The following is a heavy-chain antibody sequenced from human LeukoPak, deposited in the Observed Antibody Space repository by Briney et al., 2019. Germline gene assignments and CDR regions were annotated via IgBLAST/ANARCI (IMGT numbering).Heavy chain of an antibody. CDR3: ARGYDILTGYYVDYYYGMDV. D-gene: IGHD3-9*01. J-gene: IGHJ6*04. Sequence: SQTLSLTCAISGDSVSSNSAAWNWIRQSPSRGLEWLGRTYYRSKWYNGYAVSVKSRITINPDTSKNQFSLQLNSVTPEDTAVYYCARGYDILTGYYVDYYYGMDVWGKGTTVTVSS. V-gene: IGHV6-1*01. CDR1: GDSVSSNSAA. CDR2: TYYRSKWYN.